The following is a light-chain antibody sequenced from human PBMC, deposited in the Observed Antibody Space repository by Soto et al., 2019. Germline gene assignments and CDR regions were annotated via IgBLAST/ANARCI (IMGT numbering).Light chain of an antibody. V-gene: IGKV1-39*01. CDR2: TAS. Sequence: IQMTQSPSSLSVSVGDRVTITCRASQSISLYVNWYQQKSGRAPKLLIYTASSLQSGVPSRFSGRWSGTDFTLTIRCLQPEDVATYYCQQYYTLPTFGQGTRLEIE. CDR3: QQYYTLPT. CDR1: QSISLY. J-gene: IGKJ5*01.